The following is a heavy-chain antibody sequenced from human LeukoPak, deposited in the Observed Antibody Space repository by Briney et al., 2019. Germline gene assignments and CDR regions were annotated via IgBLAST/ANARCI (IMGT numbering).Heavy chain of an antibody. CDR3: VSRDWFDP. Sequence: PGGSLRLSCAASGFTFSNYWMNWVRQAPGKGLMWVSRINSDGTGTNYADSVKGRFTISRDNVKNTLYLQMNSLRAEDTAVYYCVSRDWFDPWGLGTLVTVSS. V-gene: IGHV3-74*01. J-gene: IGHJ5*02. CDR1: GFTFSNYW. CDR2: INSDGTGT.